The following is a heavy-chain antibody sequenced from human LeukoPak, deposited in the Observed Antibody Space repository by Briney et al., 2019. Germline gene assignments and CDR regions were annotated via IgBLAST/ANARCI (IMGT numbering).Heavy chain of an antibody. J-gene: IGHJ4*02. CDR1: GFTLSSYA. CDR2: ISGSGGST. D-gene: IGHD6-13*01. CDR3: AKGVGSSSWYKFDC. V-gene: IGHV3-23*01. Sequence: GGSLRLSCAASGFTLSSYAMSWVRQAPGKGLEWVSAISGSGGSTYYADSVKGRFTISRDNSKNTLYLQMNSLRAEDTAVYYCAKGVGSSSWYKFDCWGQGTLVTVSS.